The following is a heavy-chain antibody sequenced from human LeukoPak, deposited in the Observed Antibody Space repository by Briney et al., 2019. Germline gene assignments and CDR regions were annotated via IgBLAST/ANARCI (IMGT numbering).Heavy chain of an antibody. Sequence: ASVKVSCKASGYTFTGYYMHWVRQAPGQGLEWMGWINPNSGGTNYAQKFQGRVTMTRDTSISTAYMELSRLRSDDTAVYYCARGRIVDIVVVPAVTFGYWGQGTLVTVSS. CDR1: GYTFTGYY. D-gene: IGHD2-2*03. J-gene: IGHJ4*02. V-gene: IGHV1-2*02. CDR3: ARGRIVDIVVVPAVTFGY. CDR2: INPNSGGT.